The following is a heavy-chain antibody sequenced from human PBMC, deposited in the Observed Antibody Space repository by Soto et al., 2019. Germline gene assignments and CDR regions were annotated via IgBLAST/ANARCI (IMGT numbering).Heavy chain of an antibody. V-gene: IGHV1-69*13. Sequence: SVKVSCKASGVSFSNYAISWVRQAPGQGLEWMGGIIPMFGIGNYAEKFLGRVTITADESTSTSHMELSSLRSEDTAVYFCARAYRENYFYAMDVWGQGTTVTVSS. CDR1: GVSFSNYA. CDR3: ARAYRENYFYAMDV. J-gene: IGHJ6*02. D-gene: IGHD1-26*01. CDR2: IIPMFGIG.